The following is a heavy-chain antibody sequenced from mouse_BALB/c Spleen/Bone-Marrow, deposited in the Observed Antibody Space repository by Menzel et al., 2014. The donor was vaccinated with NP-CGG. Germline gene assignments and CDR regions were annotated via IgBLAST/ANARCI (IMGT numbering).Heavy chain of an antibody. CDR1: GFTFSTYA. CDR3: ARRYYGYWYFDV. J-gene: IGHJ1*01. CDR2: IYSGGST. D-gene: IGHD1-1*01. V-gene: IGHV5-6-5*01. Sequence: EVKVVESGGGLVKPGGSLKLSCAASGFTFSTYAMSWVRQTPEKRLEWVASIYSGGSTYYPDSVKGRFTISRDNARNILYLQMNSLRSEDTAMYYCARRYYGYWYFDVWGAGTTVTVCS.